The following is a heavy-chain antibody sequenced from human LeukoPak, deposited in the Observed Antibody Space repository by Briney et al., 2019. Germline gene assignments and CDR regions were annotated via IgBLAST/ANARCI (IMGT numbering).Heavy chain of an antibody. V-gene: IGHV3-53*01. CDR2: IHSGGNT. D-gene: IGHD2-2*01. CDR3: ARAYCTTTSCYGRYFDY. Sequence: PGGSLRLSCAVSGFTVSSNYMSWVRQAPGKGLEWVSLIHSGGNTDYADSLKDRVTISRDSSKNMVNLQINSLRPEDTAVYYCARAYCTTTSCYGRYFDYWGQGTLVTVSS. CDR1: GFTVSSNY. J-gene: IGHJ4*02.